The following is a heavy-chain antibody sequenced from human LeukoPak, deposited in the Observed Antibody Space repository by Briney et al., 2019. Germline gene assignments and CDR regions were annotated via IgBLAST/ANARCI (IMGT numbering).Heavy chain of an antibody. V-gene: IGHV4-4*09. D-gene: IGHD5-12*01. CDR2: ISSSGSV. Sequence: KASETLSLTCTVSRGSISGSIRSYYWSWLRQPPGKGLEWIGYISSSGSVNDNPSLRSRVTISVDTSKNQFLLNLSSVSAADTAVYYCARIPLGYSGAYYFDYWGQGTLVTVSP. J-gene: IGHJ4*02. CDR1: RGSISGSIRSYY. CDR3: ARIPLGYSGAYYFDY.